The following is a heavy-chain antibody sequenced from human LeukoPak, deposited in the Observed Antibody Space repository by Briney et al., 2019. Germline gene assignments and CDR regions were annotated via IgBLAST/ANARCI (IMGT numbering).Heavy chain of an antibody. V-gene: IGHV3-74*01. CDR1: GFTFSSYW. Sequence: LTGGSLRLSCAASGFTFSSYWMNWVRQAPGKGLVWVSRINSDGSSTSYADSVKGRFTISRDNAKNTLYLQMNSLRAEDTAVYYCAREGTAQLVYFDYWGQGTLVTVSS. D-gene: IGHD6-13*01. CDR3: AREGTAQLVYFDY. J-gene: IGHJ4*02. CDR2: INSDGSST.